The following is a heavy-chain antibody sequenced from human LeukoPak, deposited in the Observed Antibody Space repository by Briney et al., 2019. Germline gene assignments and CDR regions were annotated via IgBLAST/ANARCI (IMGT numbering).Heavy chain of an antibody. D-gene: IGHD3-10*01. V-gene: IGHV3-30*18. CDR3: AKSRLWFGELLGEFDY. Sequence: PGGSLRLSCAASGFTFSSYGMHWVRQAPGKGLEWVAVISYDGSNKYYADSVKGRFTISRDNSKNTLYLQMNSLRAEDTAVYYCAKSRLWFGELLGEFDYWGQGTLVTVSS. CDR2: ISYDGSNK. CDR1: GFTFSSYG. J-gene: IGHJ4*02.